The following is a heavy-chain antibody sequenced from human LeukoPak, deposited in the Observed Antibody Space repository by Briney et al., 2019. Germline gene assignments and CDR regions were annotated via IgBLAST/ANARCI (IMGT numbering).Heavy chain of an antibody. D-gene: IGHD3-22*01. V-gene: IGHV4-59*08. Sequence: SETLSLTCTVSGGSISSYYWSWIRPPPGKGLEWIGYIYYSGSTNYNPSLKSRVTISVDTSKNQFSLKLSSVTAADTAVYYCARLVRGYYDSSGYERNAFDIWGQGTMVTVSS. CDR2: IYYSGST. CDR1: GGSISSYY. J-gene: IGHJ3*02. CDR3: ARLVRGYYDSSGYERNAFDI.